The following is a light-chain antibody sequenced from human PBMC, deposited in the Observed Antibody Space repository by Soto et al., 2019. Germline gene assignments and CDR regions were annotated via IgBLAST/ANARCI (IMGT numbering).Light chain of an antibody. V-gene: IGLV1-44*01. Sequence: QAVVTQPPSASGTPGQRVTISCSGSSSNIGSNAVNWYQHLPGTAPKLLIYSNNQRPSGVPDRFSGSKSGTSASLAISGLQSEDEADYYCSAWDDSMSVLFGGGTKLTVL. CDR2: SNN. CDR3: SAWDDSMSVL. CDR1: SSNIGSNA. J-gene: IGLJ3*02.